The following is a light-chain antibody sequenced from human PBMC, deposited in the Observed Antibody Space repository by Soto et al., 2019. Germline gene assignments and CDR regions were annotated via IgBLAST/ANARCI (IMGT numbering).Light chain of an antibody. Sequence: DIVLTQSPGTLSLSPGERDTLSCRASQSISSFYLAWYQQTPGQAPRLLIYDASSRAAGIPDRFSGGGSGTDFTLTISRLEPEDFGVYYCQQYGGSPRTFGQGTKVDIK. CDR1: QSISSFY. V-gene: IGKV3-20*01. CDR3: QQYGGSPRT. CDR2: DAS. J-gene: IGKJ1*01.